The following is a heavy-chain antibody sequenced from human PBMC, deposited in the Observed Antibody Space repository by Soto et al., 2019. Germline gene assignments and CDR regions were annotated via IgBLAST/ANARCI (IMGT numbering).Heavy chain of an antibody. CDR2: IYYSGST. D-gene: IGHD2-21*02. J-gene: IGHJ5*02. Sequence: XLQESGPGLVKPSETLSLTCSVSGGSISSSSYFWGWIRQPPGKGLEWIGSIYYSGSTYYNPSLKTRVTVSVDTSKNQFSLKLSSVTAADTAVYYCARHPSDFWFDPWGQGTLVTVSS. CDR1: GGSISSSSYF. V-gene: IGHV4-39*01. CDR3: ARHPSDFWFDP.